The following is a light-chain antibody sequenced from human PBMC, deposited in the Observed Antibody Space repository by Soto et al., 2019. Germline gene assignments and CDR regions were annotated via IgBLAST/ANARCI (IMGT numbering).Light chain of an antibody. V-gene: IGLV2-14*01. J-gene: IGLJ1*01. Sequence: QSVLTQSASVSGSPGQSITISCTGTSSDVGGYKYVSWYQQHPGTAPKLMIHEVSNRPSGVSNRFSGSKSGNTASLTISGLQAEDETDYYCSSYTSSTTLYVFGTGTKLTVL. CDR2: EVS. CDR1: SSDVGGYKY. CDR3: SSYTSSTTLYV.